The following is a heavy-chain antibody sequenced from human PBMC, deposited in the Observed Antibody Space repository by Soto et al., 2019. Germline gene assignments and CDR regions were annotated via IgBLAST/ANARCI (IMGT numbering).Heavy chain of an antibody. CDR3: TTGDYDFWSGYFDY. CDR1: GFTFSNAW. V-gene: IGHV3-15*01. Sequence: GGSLRLSCAASGFTFSNAWMSWVRQAPGKGLEWVGRIKSKTDGGTTDYAAPVKGRFTISRDDSKNTLYLQMNSLKTEDTAVYYCTTGDYDFWSGYFDYWGQGTLVTVSS. CDR2: IKSKTDGGTT. J-gene: IGHJ4*02. D-gene: IGHD3-3*01.